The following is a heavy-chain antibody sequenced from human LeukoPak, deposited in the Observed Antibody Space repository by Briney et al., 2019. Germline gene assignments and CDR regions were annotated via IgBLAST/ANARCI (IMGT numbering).Heavy chain of an antibody. Sequence: GGSLRLSCAASGFTFGSYSMNWVRHAPGKGLEWVSYIGHTGSITDYADSVKGRFTVSRDNAKNSLYLQMNTLRAEDTAVYYCVRDGAVVTSGSYPWRYFQYWGLGTLVTVSS. CDR2: IGHTGSIT. V-gene: IGHV3-48*04. CDR1: GFTFGSYS. CDR3: VRDGAVVTSGSYPWRYFQY. J-gene: IGHJ1*01. D-gene: IGHD3-10*01.